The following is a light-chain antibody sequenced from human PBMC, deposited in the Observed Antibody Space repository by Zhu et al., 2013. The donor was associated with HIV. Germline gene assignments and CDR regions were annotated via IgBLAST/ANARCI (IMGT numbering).Light chain of an antibody. J-gene: IGLJ3*02. CDR1: RSDVGGYNY. Sequence: QSALTQPPSASGSPGQSVTISCTGTRSDVGGYNYVSWYQQHPGKAPKVMIYEVSKRPSGVPDRFSASKSGNMASLTVSGLQAEDEADYYCSSYAGGNNLVFGGGTKLTVL. CDR3: SSYAGGNNLV. V-gene: IGLV2-8*01. CDR2: EVS.